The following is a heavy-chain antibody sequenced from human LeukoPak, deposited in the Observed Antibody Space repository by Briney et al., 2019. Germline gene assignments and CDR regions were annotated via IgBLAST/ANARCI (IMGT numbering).Heavy chain of an antibody. CDR3: AREIGFGVVISNWFDP. CDR2: IYYSGST. Sequence: PSETLSLTCAVYGGSFSGYYWSWIRQPPGKGLEWIGYIYYSGSTNYNPSLKSRVIISVDRSKNQFSLKLSSVTAADTAVYYCAREIGFGVVISNWFDPWGQGTLVTVSS. D-gene: IGHD3-3*01. CDR1: GGSFSGYY. V-gene: IGHV4-34*11. J-gene: IGHJ5*02.